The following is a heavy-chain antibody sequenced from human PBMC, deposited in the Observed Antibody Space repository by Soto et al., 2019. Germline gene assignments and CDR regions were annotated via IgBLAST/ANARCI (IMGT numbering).Heavy chain of an antibody. D-gene: IGHD5-18*01. CDR1: GCRLSTRGEG. Sequence: VSVPKRDNKTHAQRQSGAFSGCRLSTRGEGVGWIRQPPGKALEWLALIYWDDDKRYSPSLKSRLTITKDTSKNQVVLTMTNMDPVDTATYYCAHYYTAMVTAWFDPWGQGTLVPVSS. CDR2: IYWDDDK. CDR3: AHYYTAMVTAWFDP. V-gene: IGHV2-5*02. J-gene: IGHJ5*02.